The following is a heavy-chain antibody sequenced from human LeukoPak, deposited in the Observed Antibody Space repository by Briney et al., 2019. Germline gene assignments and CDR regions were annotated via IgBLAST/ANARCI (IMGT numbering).Heavy chain of an antibody. J-gene: IGHJ2*01. Sequence: PSQTLSLTCTVSGGSISSGSYYWSWIRQPPGKGLEWIGYIYYSGSTNYNPSLKSRVTISVDTSKNQFSLKPSSVTVADTAVYYCARDPRGPSRYFDLWGRGTLVTVSS. D-gene: IGHD3-10*01. V-gene: IGHV4-61*01. CDR2: IYYSGST. CDR3: ARDPRGPSRYFDL. CDR1: GGSISSGSYY.